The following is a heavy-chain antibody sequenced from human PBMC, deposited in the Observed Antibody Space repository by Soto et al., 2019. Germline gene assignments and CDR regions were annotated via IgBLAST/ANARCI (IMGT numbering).Heavy chain of an antibody. CDR2: IRGSNGRI. CDR1: GFTFSTYA. D-gene: IGHD2-21*01. J-gene: IGHJ3*02. CDR3: AKDFGDPYAFDI. V-gene: IGHV3-23*01. Sequence: GGSLRLSCAASGFTFSTYAMSWVRQAPGKGLEWISNIRGSNGRIDYADSVKGRFTISRDNSKNTLYLEMNSLRAEDTAVYYCAKDFGDPYAFDIWGQGAMVTVS.